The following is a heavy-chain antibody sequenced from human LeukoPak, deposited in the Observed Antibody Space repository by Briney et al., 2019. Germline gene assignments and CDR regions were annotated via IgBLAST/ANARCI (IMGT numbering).Heavy chain of an antibody. CDR3: ARDSSSWYGWYFDL. CDR2: INHSGST. D-gene: IGHD6-13*01. Sequence: PSETLSLTCAVYGGSFSGYYWSWIRQPPGKGLEWIGEINHSGSTNYNPSLKSRVTISVDTSKNQFSLKLSSVTAADTAVYYCARDSSSWYGWYFDLWGRGTLVTVSS. V-gene: IGHV4-34*01. CDR1: GGSFSGYY. J-gene: IGHJ2*01.